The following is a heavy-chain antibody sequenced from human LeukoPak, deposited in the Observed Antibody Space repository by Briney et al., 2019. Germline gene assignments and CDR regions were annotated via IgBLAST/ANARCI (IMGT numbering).Heavy chain of an antibody. CDR3: ARRRSVAGSIDY. D-gene: IGHD6-19*01. CDR1: GYSFTSYW. V-gene: IGHV5-51*01. J-gene: IGHJ4*02. CDR2: IYPGDSDT. Sequence: GGSLRLSCKGSGYSFTSYWIGWVRQMPGKGLEWMGIIYPGDSDTRYSPSFQGQVTISADKSISTAYLQWSSLKASDTAMYYCARRRSVAGSIDYWGQGTLVTVSS.